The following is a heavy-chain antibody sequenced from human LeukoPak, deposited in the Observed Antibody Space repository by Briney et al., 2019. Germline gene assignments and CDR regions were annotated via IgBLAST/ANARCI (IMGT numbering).Heavy chain of an antibody. V-gene: IGHV4-31*03. CDR1: GGSISSGGYY. Sequence: SETLSLICTVSGGSISSGGYYWSWIRQHPGKGLEWIGYIYYSGSTYYNPSLKSRVTISVDTSKNQFSLKLSSVTAADTAVYYCARGLWFGELLASYNWFDPWGQGTLVTVSS. D-gene: IGHD3-10*01. J-gene: IGHJ5*02. CDR3: ARGLWFGELLASYNWFDP. CDR2: IYYSGST.